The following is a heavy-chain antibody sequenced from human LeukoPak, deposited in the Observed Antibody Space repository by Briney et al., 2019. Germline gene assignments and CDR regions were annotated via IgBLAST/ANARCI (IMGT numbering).Heavy chain of an antibody. D-gene: IGHD3-22*01. CDR1: GGSISSGDYY. J-gene: IGHJ5*02. Sequence: SQTLSLTCTASGGSISSGDYYWIWIRQPPGKGLEWIGYIYYSGSTYYNPSLKSLVTISVDTSKNQFSLKLSSVPAADTAVYYCARDYYDSSGYYDPQDNWFDPWGQGTLVTVSS. V-gene: IGHV4-30-4*01. CDR3: ARDYYDSSGYYDPQDNWFDP. CDR2: IYYSGST.